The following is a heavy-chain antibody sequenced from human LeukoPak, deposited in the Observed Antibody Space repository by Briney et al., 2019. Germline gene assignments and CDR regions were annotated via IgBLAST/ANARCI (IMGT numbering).Heavy chain of an antibody. CDR1: GFTFNIYA. CDR2: ISYDESDK. J-gene: IGHJ4*02. V-gene: IGHV3-30*04. D-gene: IGHD3-9*01. CDR3: AKSMDILTGYLWSLDY. Sequence: GRSLRLSCAASGFTFNIYAMHWVRQAPGKGLEWVAVISYDESDKYYADSVKGRFTISRDNSKNTLSLQMNSLRAEDTAVYYCAKSMDILTGYLWSLDYWGQGTLVTVSS.